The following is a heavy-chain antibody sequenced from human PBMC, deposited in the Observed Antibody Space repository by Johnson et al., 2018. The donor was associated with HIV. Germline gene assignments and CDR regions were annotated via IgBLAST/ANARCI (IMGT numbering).Heavy chain of an antibody. CDR2: ISYDGSNK. J-gene: IGHJ3*02. V-gene: IGHV3-30*14. D-gene: IGHD5-24*01. CDR1: GFTFSSYA. Sequence: QVQLVESGGGVVQPGGSLRLSCAASGFTFSSYAMHWVRQAPGKGLEWVAVISYDGSNKYYADSVKGRFTISRDNSKNTVYLQMNSLRAEDTAVYYCARACRDGYTCDVFDIWGQGTMVTVSS. CDR3: ARACRDGYTCDVFDI.